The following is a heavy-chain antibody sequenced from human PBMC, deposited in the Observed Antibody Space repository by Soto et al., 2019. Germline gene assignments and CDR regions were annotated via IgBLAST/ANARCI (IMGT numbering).Heavy chain of an antibody. Sequence: GGSLRLSCAASGFTFSSYALSWVRQAPGTGLEWVSAISGSGGSTYYADSVQGRFTISRDNAKNSLYLQMNSLRAEDTAVYYCARDSSSEQWLVWRNYYYYYGMDVWGQGTTVTVSS. CDR1: GFTFSSYA. CDR3: ARDSSSEQWLVWRNYYYYYGMDV. D-gene: IGHD6-19*01. V-gene: IGHV3-23*01. J-gene: IGHJ6*02. CDR2: ISGSGGST.